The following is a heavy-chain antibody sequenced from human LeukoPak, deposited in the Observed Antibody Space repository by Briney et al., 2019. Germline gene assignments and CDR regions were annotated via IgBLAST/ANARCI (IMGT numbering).Heavy chain of an antibody. CDR3: ARGDGRQQLVLVY. V-gene: IGHV4-39*07. D-gene: IGHD6-13*01. Sequence: SETLSLTCTVSGGSISSGGYYWSWIRQPPGKGLEWIGEINHSGSTNYSPSLKSRVTISVDTSKNQFSLKLSSVTAADTAVYYCARGDGRQQLVLVYWGQGTLVTVSS. CDR2: INHSGST. J-gene: IGHJ4*02. CDR1: GGSISSGGYY.